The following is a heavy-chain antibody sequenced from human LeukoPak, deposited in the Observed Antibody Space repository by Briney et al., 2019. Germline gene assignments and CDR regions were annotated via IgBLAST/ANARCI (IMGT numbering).Heavy chain of an antibody. CDR3: ARGGRPRYHYMDV. V-gene: IGHV4-34*01. D-gene: IGHD6-6*01. CDR2: INHSGST. CDR1: GGSFIGYY. J-gene: IGHJ6*03. Sequence: PSETLSLTCAVYGGSFIGYYWSWIRQPPGKGLEWIGEINHSGSTNYNPSLKSRVTISVDTSKNQFSLKLSSVAAADTAVYYCARGGRPRYHYMDVWGTGTTVTVSS.